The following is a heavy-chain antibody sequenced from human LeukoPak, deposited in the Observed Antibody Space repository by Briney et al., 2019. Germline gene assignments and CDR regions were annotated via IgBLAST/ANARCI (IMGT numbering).Heavy chain of an antibody. D-gene: IGHD3-9*01. CDR1: GFTFSSYW. CDR3: ASSWYYDILTGYHPLFDY. J-gene: IGHJ4*02. V-gene: IGHV3-7*03. Sequence: GGSLRLSCAASGFTFSSYWMSWVRQAPGKGLEWVANIKQDGSEKYYVDSVKGRFTISRDNAKNSLYLQMNSLRAEDTAVYYCASSWYYDILTGYHPLFDYWGQGTLVTVSS. CDR2: IKQDGSEK.